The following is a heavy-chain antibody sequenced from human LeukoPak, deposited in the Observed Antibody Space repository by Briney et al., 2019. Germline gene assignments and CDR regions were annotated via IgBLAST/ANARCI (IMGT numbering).Heavy chain of an antibody. CDR2: IIPILGIA. D-gene: IGHD3-22*01. V-gene: IGHV1-69*04. CDR1: GGTFSSYA. CDR3: ASGYYYDSSGYYYLVY. Sequence: ASVKVSCKASGGTFSSYAISWVRQAPGQGLEWMGRIIPILGIANYAQKFQGRVTITADKSTSTAYMELSSLRSEDTAVYYCASGYYYDSSGYYYLVYWGQGTLVTVSS. J-gene: IGHJ4*02.